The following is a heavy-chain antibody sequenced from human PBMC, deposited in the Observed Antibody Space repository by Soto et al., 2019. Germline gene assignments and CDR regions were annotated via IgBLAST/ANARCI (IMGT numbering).Heavy chain of an antibody. CDR2: ISYDGTNK. D-gene: IGHD2-15*01. Sequence: QVQLVESGGGVVQPGGSLRLSCAASGFTFSTYGMHWVRQAPGKGLEWVSIISYDGTNKYNADSVRGRFTVSRDNSKNTLYLQRNSLRAEDTALYYCAKGLGRDSYQYGMDVWGQGTTVTVSS. CDR3: AKGLGRDSYQYGMDV. V-gene: IGHV3-30*18. J-gene: IGHJ6*02. CDR1: GFTFSTYG.